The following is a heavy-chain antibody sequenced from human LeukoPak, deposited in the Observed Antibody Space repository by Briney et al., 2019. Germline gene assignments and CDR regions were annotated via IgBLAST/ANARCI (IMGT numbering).Heavy chain of an antibody. CDR3: ARKYSGDFFN. J-gene: IGHJ1*01. Sequence: ASVTVSCKASGYTFPDFYIHWVRQAPGQGLEWMGRISPKSGGTDYAQKFQGRVSMTRDTSINTAYMELSSLRSDDTAVFYCARKYSGDFFNWGQGTLVTVSS. CDR2: ISPKSGGT. V-gene: IGHV1-2*02. D-gene: IGHD3-10*01. CDR1: GYTFPDFY.